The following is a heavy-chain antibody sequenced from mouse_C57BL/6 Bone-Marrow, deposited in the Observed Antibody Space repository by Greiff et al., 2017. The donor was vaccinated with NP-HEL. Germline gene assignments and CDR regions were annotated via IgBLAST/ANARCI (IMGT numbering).Heavy chain of an antibody. V-gene: IGHV14-1*01. CDR3: TTGEIITTGCFDV. Sequence: VQLKQSGAELVRPGASVKLSCTASGFNIKDYYMHWVKQRPEQGLEWIGRIDPEDGDTEYAPKLQGKATMTADTSSNTAYLQLSSLTSEDTAVYYCTTGEIITTGCFDVWGTGTTVTVSS. CDR2: IDPEDGDT. J-gene: IGHJ1*03. CDR1: GFNIKDYY. D-gene: IGHD1-1*01.